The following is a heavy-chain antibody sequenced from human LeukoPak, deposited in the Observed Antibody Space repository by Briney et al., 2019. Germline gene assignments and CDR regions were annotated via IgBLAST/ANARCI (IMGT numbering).Heavy chain of an antibody. D-gene: IGHD5-18*01. J-gene: IGHJ4*02. CDR1: GFTVGSNY. V-gene: IGHV3-53*01. CDR3: ARARGYNYGFDY. CDR2: IYTDGST. Sequence: GGSLRLFCAASGFTVGSNYMSWVRQAPGKGLEWVSLIYTDGSTYYADSVKGRFTISRDNSKNTLYLQMNSLRAEDTAVYYCARARGYNYGFDYWGQGTLVTVSS.